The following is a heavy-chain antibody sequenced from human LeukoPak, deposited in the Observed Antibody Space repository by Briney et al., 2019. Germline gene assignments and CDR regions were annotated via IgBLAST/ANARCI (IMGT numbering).Heavy chain of an antibody. CDR3: ARDLVAYYDSSGYPWV. J-gene: IGHJ4*02. D-gene: IGHD3-22*01. Sequence: ASVKVSCKASGYTFTSYGISWVRQAPGQGLEWMGWISAYNGNTNYAQKLQGRVTMTTDTSTSTAYMELRSLRSDDTAVYYCARDLVAYYDSSGYPWVWGQGTLVTVSS. CDR1: GYTFTSYG. V-gene: IGHV1-18*01. CDR2: ISAYNGNT.